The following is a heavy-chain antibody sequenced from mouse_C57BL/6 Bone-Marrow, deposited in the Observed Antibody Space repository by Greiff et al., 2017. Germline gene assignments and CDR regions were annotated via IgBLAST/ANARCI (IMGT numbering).Heavy chain of an antibody. CDR1: GFNIKDYY. J-gene: IGHJ4*01. CDR2: IDPEDGDT. D-gene: IGHD4-1*01. Sequence: VQLQQSGAELVRPGASVKLSCTASGFNIKDYYMHWVKQRPEQGLEWIGRIDPEDGDTEYAPKFQGKATMTAATSSNTAYLQLSSLTSEDTAAYYCTMNWDYAMDYWGQGTSVTVSS. V-gene: IGHV14-1*01. CDR3: TMNWDYAMDY.